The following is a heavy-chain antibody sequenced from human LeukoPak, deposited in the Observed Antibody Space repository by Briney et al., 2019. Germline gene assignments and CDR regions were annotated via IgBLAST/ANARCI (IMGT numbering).Heavy chain of an antibody. J-gene: IGHJ6*03. CDR3: AKHGYCSGGSCYSDYYMDV. V-gene: IGHV3-66*04. CDR2: IYSDNT. D-gene: IGHD2-15*01. CDR1: GFTVSSNS. Sequence: PGGSLRLSCTVSGFTVSSNSMSWVRQAPGKGLEWVSFIYSDNTHYSDSVKGRFTISRDNSKNTLYLQMNSLRAEDTAVYYCAKHGYCSGGSCYSDYYMDVWGKGTTVTVSS.